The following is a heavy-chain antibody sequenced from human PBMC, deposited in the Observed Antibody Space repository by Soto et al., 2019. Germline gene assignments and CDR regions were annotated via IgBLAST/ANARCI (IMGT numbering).Heavy chain of an antibody. D-gene: IGHD2-2*01. J-gene: IGHJ6*02. V-gene: IGHV5-10-1*01. CDR2: IDPSDAYT. CDR3: ASRSDCSSTSWQCMDV. CDR1: AFSFTSYW. Sequence: GETLKISCTGSAFSFTSYWISWVRHMPGHGLEWMGRIDPSDAYTIYSPSFQGHVTITADKSISTAYLQWSSLKASDTAMYYCASRSDCSSTSWQCMDVWGQGTTVTVYS.